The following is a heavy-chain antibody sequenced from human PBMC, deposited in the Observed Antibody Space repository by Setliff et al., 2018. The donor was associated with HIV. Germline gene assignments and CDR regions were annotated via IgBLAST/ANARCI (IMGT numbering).Heavy chain of an antibody. CDR1: GGSINDHY. V-gene: IGHV4-59*11. D-gene: IGHD3-16*01. CDR3: ARHNVITYGGLFFDYYYYGMDV. Sequence: PSETLSLTCSLSGGSINDHYFSWIQQSPGKGLEWIGSINYSGRPKYNPSLNSRGTISLDTSKNELSLKLTSVTAADTALYYCARHNVITYGGLFFDYYYYGMDVWAHGTTVTVSS. CDR2: INYSGRP. J-gene: IGHJ6*02.